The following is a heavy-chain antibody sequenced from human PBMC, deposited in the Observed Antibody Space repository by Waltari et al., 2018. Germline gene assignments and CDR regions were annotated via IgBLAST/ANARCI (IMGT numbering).Heavy chain of an antibody. CDR2: IYTSGST. V-gene: IGHV4-61*02. Sequence: QVQLQESGPGLVKPSQTLSLTCTVSGGSISSGSYSWSWIRQPAGKGLEWIGRIYTSGSTNYNPSLKSRVTISVDTSKNQFSLKLSSVTAADTAVYYCARDDLSNAFDIWGQGTMVTVSS. CDR1: GGSISSGSYS. J-gene: IGHJ3*02. CDR3: ARDDLSNAFDI.